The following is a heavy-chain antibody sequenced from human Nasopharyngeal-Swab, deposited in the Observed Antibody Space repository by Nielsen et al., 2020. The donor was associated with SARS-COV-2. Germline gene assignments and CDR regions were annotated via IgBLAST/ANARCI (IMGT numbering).Heavy chain of an antibody. J-gene: IGHJ4*02. CDR3: ASLPGNVWTGYGFDY. CDR2: ITQDGSEK. V-gene: IGHV3-7*01. CDR1: GFIFSSFW. D-gene: IGHD3/OR15-3a*01. Sequence: GGSLRLSCAASGFIFSSFWMSWVRQAPGKGLEWVASITQDGSEKYYVDYVKGRFTISRDNSKNSLFLQMNFLRAEDTAMYFCASLPGNVWTGYGFDYWGQGTLVTVSS.